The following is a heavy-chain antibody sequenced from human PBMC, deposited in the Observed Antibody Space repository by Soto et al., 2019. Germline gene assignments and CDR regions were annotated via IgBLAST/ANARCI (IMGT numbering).Heavy chain of an antibody. CDR1: GYTFTNYA. Sequence: QVQLVQSGAEVKKPGASVKVYCKASGYTFTNYAMHWVRQAPGQRLEWMGWINAGNGNTKYSQKFQGRVTITRDTSASTAYMELSSLRSEDTAVYYCARDLQADYWGQGTLVSVSS. CDR3: ARDLQADY. J-gene: IGHJ4*02. V-gene: IGHV1-3*01. CDR2: INAGNGNT.